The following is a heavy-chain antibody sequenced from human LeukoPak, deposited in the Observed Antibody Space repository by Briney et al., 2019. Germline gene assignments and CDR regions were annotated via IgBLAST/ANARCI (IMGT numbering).Heavy chain of an antibody. D-gene: IGHD1-26*01. CDR1: GFTFSSYS. J-gene: IGHJ4*02. CDR2: ISSSSYI. Sequence: GGSLRLSCAASGFTFSSYSMNWVRQAPGKGLEWVSSISSSSYIYYADSVKGRFTISRDNAKNSLYLQMNSLRAEDTAVYYCARDHGGATRGLDYWGQGTLITVSS. V-gene: IGHV3-21*01. CDR3: ARDHGGATRGLDY.